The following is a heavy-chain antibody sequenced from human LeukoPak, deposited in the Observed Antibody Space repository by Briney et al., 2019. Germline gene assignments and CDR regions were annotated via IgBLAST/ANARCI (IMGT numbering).Heavy chain of an antibody. CDR3: ARHEYSSSFWFDP. CDR2: IYYSGST. D-gene: IGHD6-6*01. CDR1: GASISSYY. J-gene: IGHJ5*02. V-gene: IGHV4-59*08. Sequence: SETLSLTCTVSGASISSYYWSWIRQPPGKGLEWIGYIYYSGSTNYNPSLKSRLTVSVDTSKNQFSLKLSSVTAADTAVYYCARHEYSSSFWFDPWGQGTLVTVSS.